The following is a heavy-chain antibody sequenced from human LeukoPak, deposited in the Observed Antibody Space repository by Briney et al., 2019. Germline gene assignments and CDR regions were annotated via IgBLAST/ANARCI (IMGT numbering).Heavy chain of an antibody. V-gene: IGHV1-3*01. CDR3: AREIAAAGTAWFDP. CDR1: GYTFVTKP. J-gene: IGHJ5*02. Sequence: ASVKVPCKTSGYTFVTKPISWVRQAPGQRLEWMGWINAGNGNTRYSQKFQGRVTITRGTSASTAYMELSSLISEDTAVYYCAREIAAAGTAWFDPWGQGTLVTVSS. D-gene: IGHD6-13*01. CDR2: INAGNGNT.